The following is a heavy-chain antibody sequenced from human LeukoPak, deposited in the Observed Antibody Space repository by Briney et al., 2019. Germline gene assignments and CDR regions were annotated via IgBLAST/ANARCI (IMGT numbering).Heavy chain of an antibody. D-gene: IGHD6-19*01. CDR2: IGGNGGNT. Sequence: GGPLRLSCAASGFTFKNYAMHWVRQGPGKDLEWVSLIGGNGGNTYYADTVEGRFTISRDNSKNSLYLQMNSLRNEDTALYYCAKDIGSGWPLDHWGQGTLVTVSS. J-gene: IGHJ4*02. CDR3: AKDIGSGWPLDH. CDR1: GFTFKNYA. V-gene: IGHV3-43*02.